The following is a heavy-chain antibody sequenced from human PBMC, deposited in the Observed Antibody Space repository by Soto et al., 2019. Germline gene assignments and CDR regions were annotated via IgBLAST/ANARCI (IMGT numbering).Heavy chain of an antibody. J-gene: IGHJ5*02. D-gene: IGHD3-10*01. Sequence: GGSLRLSCAASGFTFSSYSMNWVRQAPGKGLEWVSYISSSSSTIYYADSVKGRFTISRDNAKNSLYLQMNSLRAEDTAVYYCARGPPLLWFGELDNWFGPWGQGTLVTVSS. CDR3: ARGPPLLWFGELDNWFGP. V-gene: IGHV3-48*01. CDR1: GFTFSSYS. CDR2: ISSSSSTI.